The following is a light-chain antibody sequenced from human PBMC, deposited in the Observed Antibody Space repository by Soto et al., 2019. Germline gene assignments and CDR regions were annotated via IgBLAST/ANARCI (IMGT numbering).Light chain of an antibody. J-gene: IGKJ5*01. CDR3: QQLNSYPIT. CDR1: QGISSY. V-gene: IGKV1-8*01. Sequence: AIRMTQSPSSFSASTGDRVTITCLASQGISSYLAWYQQKPGKAPKLLIYAASTLQSGVPSRFSGSGSGTEFTLTISSLQPEDFATYYCQQLNSYPITFGQGTRLEIK. CDR2: AAS.